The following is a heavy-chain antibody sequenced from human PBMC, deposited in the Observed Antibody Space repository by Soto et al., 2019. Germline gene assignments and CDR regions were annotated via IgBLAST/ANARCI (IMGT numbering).Heavy chain of an antibody. V-gene: IGHV3-7*03. D-gene: IGHD7-27*01. CDR1: GLTFSTPW. J-gene: IGHJ4*02. CDR2: INQDGSAT. CDR3: ARDRGPNTIDY. Sequence: EVQLVESGGGLVQPGGSLRLSCAVSGLTFSTPWMTWVRQAPGKGLEWLASINQDGSATYYVDSVKGRFTISRDNAKNSLYLQLNSLRAEDSATDYCARDRGPNTIDYGGQGTLVTVSS.